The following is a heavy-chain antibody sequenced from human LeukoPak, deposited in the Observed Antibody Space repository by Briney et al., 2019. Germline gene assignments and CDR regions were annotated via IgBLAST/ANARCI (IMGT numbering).Heavy chain of an antibody. CDR1: GYTFTSYD. J-gene: IGHJ6*04. V-gene: IGHV1-8*01. D-gene: IGHD6-19*01. CDR3: ARDYGEAVAGPPTYYYYYYGMDV. CDR2: MNPNSGNT. Sequence: GASVKVSCKASGYTFTSYDINWVRQATGQGLEWMGWMNPNSGNTGYAQKFQGRVTMTRNTSISTAYMELSSLRSEDTAVYYCARDYGEAVAGPPTYYYYYYGMDVWGKGTTVTVSS.